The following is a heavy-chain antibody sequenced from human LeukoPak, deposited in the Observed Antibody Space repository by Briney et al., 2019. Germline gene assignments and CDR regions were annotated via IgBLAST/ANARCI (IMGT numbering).Heavy chain of an antibody. CDR2: ISGSGGST. CDR1: GFTFSSYA. D-gene: IGHD3-16*01. V-gene: IGHV3-23*01. J-gene: IGHJ4*02. Sequence: PGGSLRLSCAAPGFTFSSYAMSWVRQAPGKGLEWVSAISGSGGSTFYADSVKGRFTLSRDHSRNTVFLQLNNLRVEDTAIYYCAKASWVSNVDAVLWGQGTVVTVSS. CDR3: AKASWVSNVDAVL.